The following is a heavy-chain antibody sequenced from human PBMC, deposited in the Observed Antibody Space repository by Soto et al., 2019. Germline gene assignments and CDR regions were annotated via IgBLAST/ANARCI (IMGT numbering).Heavy chain of an antibody. D-gene: IGHD3-3*01. CDR1: GFTFSGSA. Sequence: LRLSCAASGFTFSGSAMHWVRQASGKGLEWVGRIRSKANSYATAYAASVEGRFTISSDDSKNTAYLQMNSLKTEDTAVYYCTGSYDFWSGYYLTYNWFDPWGQGTLVTVSS. V-gene: IGHV3-73*01. J-gene: IGHJ5*02. CDR2: IRSKANSYAT. CDR3: TGSYDFWSGYYLTYNWFDP.